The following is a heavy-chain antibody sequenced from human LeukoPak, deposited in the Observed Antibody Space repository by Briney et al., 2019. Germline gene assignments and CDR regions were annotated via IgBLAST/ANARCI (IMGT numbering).Heavy chain of an antibody. CDR3: ARDGPTSTAPFDY. CDR2: FYHAGNS. J-gene: IGHJ4*02. V-gene: IGHV4-59*11. Sequence: SETLSLTCAVSGGPITSHFWSWIRQPPGEGLEWIGNFYHAGNSNLNPSLKSRVTMSIDTSKNQFSLKLRSMTAADTAVYYCARDGPTSTAPFDYWGQGTLVTVSS. CDR1: GGPITSHF. D-gene: IGHD1-26*01.